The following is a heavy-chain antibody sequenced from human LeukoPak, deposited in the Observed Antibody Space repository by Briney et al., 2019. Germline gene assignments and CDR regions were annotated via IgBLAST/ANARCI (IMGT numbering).Heavy chain of an antibody. CDR3: AGDYGGNLPFDY. V-gene: IGHV1-69*13. Sequence: GASVKVSCKASGGTFSSYAISWVRQAPGQGLEWMGGIIPIFGTANYAQKFQGRVTITADESTNTAYMELSSLRSEDTAVYYCAGDYGGNLPFDYWGQGTLVTVSS. CDR1: GGTFSSYA. CDR2: IIPIFGTA. D-gene: IGHD4-23*01. J-gene: IGHJ4*02.